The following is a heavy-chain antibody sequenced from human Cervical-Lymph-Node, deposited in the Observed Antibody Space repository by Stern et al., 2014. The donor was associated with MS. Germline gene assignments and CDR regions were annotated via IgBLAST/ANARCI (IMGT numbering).Heavy chain of an antibody. D-gene: IGHD3-22*01. J-gene: IGHJ4*02. CDR3: AKDRGMIVVVTYSLDS. CDR2: ISSDGSNA. CDR1: GFSFSSYG. Sequence: VQLVESGGIVVQPGRSLRLSCVASGFSFSSYGLHWVRQAPGKGLECMEVISSDGSNAYYADSVKGRFTISRDNSKNTLYLQLNSLRAEDTAVYFCAKDRGMIVVVTYSLDSWGQGTLVTVSS. V-gene: IGHV3-30*18.